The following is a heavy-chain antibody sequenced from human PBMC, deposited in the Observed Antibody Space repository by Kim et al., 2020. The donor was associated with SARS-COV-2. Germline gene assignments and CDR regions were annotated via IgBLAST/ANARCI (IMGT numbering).Heavy chain of an antibody. CDR1: GGTFSSYA. V-gene: IGHV1-69*04. D-gene: IGHD3-22*01. CDR3: ARDDSSGYYFDY. CDR2: IIPILGIA. J-gene: IGHJ4*02. Sequence: SVKVSCKASGGTFSSYAISWVRQAPGQGLEWMGRIIPILGIANYAQKFQGRVTITADKSTSTAYMELSSLRSEDTAVYYCARDDSSGYYFDYWGQGTLVTVSS.